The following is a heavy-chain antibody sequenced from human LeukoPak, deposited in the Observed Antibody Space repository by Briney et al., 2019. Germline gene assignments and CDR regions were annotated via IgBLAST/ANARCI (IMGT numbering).Heavy chain of an antibody. V-gene: IGHV3-33*01. CDR2: IWYDGSNK. CDR3: ARTNGSGWYYYFDY. D-gene: IGHD6-19*01. J-gene: IGHJ4*02. CDR1: GFTFSSYG. Sequence: GGSLRLSCAASGFTFSSYGMHWVRQAPGKGLEWVAVIWYDGSNKYYADSVEGRFTISRDNSKNTLYLQMNSLRAEDTAVYYCARTNGSGWYYYFDYWGQGTLVTVSS.